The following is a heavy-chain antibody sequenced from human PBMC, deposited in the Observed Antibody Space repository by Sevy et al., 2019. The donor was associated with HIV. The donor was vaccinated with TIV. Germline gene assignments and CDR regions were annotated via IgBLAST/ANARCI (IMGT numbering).Heavy chain of an antibody. CDR3: ARDRWLSYYYGMDV. V-gene: IGHV1-18*01. J-gene: IGHJ6*02. CDR2: ISAYNGNT. Sequence: ASVKVSCKASGYTFTSYGISWVRQAPGQGLEWMGWISAYNGNTNYVQKLQGRVTMTTDTSTSTAYMELRSLRSDDTAVYYCARDRWLSYYYGMDVWGQGTTVTVSS. D-gene: IGHD3-22*01. CDR1: GYTFTSYG.